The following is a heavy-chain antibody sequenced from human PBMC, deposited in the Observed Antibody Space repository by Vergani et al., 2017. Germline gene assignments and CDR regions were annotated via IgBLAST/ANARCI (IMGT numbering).Heavy chain of an antibody. CDR2: INPSGGST. CDR3: ARAPTRCSSTSCFWFDP. Sequence: QVQLVQSGAEVKKPGASVKVSCKASGYTFTSYYMHWVRQAPGQGLEWMGIINPSGGSTSYAQKFQGRVTMTRDTSTSTVYMELSSLRSEDTAVYYCARAPTRCSSTSCFWFDPWGQGTLVTVSS. CDR1: GYTFTSYY. V-gene: IGHV1-46*01. J-gene: IGHJ5*02. D-gene: IGHD2-2*01.